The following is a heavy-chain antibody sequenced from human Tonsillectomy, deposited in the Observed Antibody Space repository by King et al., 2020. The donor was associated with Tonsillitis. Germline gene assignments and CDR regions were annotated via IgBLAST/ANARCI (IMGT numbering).Heavy chain of an antibody. D-gene: IGHD3-22*01. J-gene: IGHJ3*02. Sequence: DEQLVQSGGGLVQPGGSLRLACAASGFTFSDHYMDWVRLAPGKGLEWVGRSRNKANNYTTEYAASVKGRFTISRDDSENSLYMQMNSLKSEDTAVYYCNLRYFYDSGGYWYDAFDIWGQGTMVTVSS. CDR3: NLRYFYDSGGYWYDAFDI. CDR1: GFTFSDHY. V-gene: IGHV3-72*01. CDR2: SRNKANNYTT.